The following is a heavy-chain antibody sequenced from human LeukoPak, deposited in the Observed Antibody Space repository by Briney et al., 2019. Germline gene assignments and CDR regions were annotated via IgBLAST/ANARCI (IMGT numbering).Heavy chain of an antibody. D-gene: IGHD3-10*01. Sequence: GGSLRLSCAASGFTFNDFSDYYMSWIRQAPGKGLEWVSYIGTSVSTISHADSVRGRFTISRDNAKNSLSLQMNSMRAEDTAVYYCAAGYGSGSYSVWGQGTLVTVSS. CDR2: IGTSVSTI. CDR1: GFTFNDFSDYY. V-gene: IGHV3-11*01. J-gene: IGHJ4*02. CDR3: AAGYGSGSYSV.